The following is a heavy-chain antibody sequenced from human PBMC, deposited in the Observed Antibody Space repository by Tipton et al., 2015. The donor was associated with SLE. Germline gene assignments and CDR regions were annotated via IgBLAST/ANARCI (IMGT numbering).Heavy chain of an antibody. CDR3: ARDRGPEGSGWYFDL. Sequence: TLSLTCTASGFTFSYYNMNWVRQAPGEGLEWVPSISSTGIYIYNADSLKGRFTISRDNAKNSLYLQMNSLRAEDTAVYYCARDRGPEGSGWYFDLWGRGTLVTVSS. J-gene: IGHJ2*01. D-gene: IGHD3-10*01. V-gene: IGHV3-21*03. CDR2: ISSTGIYI. CDR1: GFTFSYYN.